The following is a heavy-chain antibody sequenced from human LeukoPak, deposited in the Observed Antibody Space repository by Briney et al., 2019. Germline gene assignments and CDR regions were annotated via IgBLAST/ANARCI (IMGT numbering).Heavy chain of an antibody. CDR3: ARGVYPGRGFDY. J-gene: IGHJ4*02. D-gene: IGHD3-10*01. CDR2: IKQDGSEK. CDR1: GFTFSSYS. Sequence: GGSLRLSCAASGFTFSSYSMNWVRQAPGKGLEWVANIKQDGSEKYYVDSVKGRFTISRDNAKNSLYLQMNSLRAEDTAVYYCARGVYPGRGFDYWGQGTLVTVSS. V-gene: IGHV3-7*01.